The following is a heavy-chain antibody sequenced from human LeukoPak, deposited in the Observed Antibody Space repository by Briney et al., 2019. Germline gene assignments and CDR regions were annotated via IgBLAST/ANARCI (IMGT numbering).Heavy chain of an antibody. CDR3: SRAANYYNTNGSDALDI. Sequence: GGSLRLSCTASGFTFGDYAMSWFRQAPGKGLEWVSFIRSKPYGGTTEYAASVRGRFTISRDDSKSIAYLQMNSLKTEDTAMYYCSRAANYYNTNGSDALDIWGQGTMVTVS. D-gene: IGHD3-10*01. J-gene: IGHJ3*02. CDR1: GFTFGDYA. V-gene: IGHV3-49*03. CDR2: IRSKPYGGTT.